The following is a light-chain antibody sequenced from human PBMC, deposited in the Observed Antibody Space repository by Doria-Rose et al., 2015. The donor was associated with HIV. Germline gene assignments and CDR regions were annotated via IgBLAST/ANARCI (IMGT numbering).Light chain of an antibody. CDR3: QQYYDTPS. J-gene: IGKJ3*01. CDR1: QSLLYTSKNY. V-gene: IGKV4-1*01. Sequence: DIRVTQSPESLGMSLGERATLNCKSNQSLLYTSKNYLAWYQQKPGQPPKLLIYWASTRQSGVPARFSGSGSVTDFTLTISSLEAEDVAVYYCQQYYDTPSFGPVTTVDIK. CDR2: WAS.